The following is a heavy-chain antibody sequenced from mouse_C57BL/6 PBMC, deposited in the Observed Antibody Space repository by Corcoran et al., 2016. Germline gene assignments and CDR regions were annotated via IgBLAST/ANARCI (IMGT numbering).Heavy chain of an antibody. CDR2: INTYSGVP. CDR3: ARGGTTVVATPEYFDV. D-gene: IGHD1-1*01. V-gene: IGHV9-3*01. Sequence: QIQLVQSGPELKKPGETVKISCKASGYTFTTYGMSWVKQAPGKGLKWMGWINTYSGVPTYADDFKGRFAFSLETSASTAYLQINNLKNEDTATYFCARGGTTVVATPEYFDVWGTGTTVTVSS. CDR1: GYTFTTYG. J-gene: IGHJ1*03.